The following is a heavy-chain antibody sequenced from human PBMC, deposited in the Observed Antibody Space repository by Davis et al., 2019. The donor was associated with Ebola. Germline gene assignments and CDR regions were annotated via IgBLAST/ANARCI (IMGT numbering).Heavy chain of an antibody. Sequence: PGGSLRLSCAASGFMFSDYFMNWVRQAPGKGLEWVSYISGGSTTIYFADSVKGRFTVSRDNAKNTLYLQMDSLRAEDTAIYYCARAPNSGSFSDYWGQGTLVTVSS. J-gene: IGHJ4*02. V-gene: IGHV3-11*01. CDR3: ARAPNSGSFSDY. CDR2: ISGGSTTI. D-gene: IGHD1-26*01. CDR1: GFMFSDYF.